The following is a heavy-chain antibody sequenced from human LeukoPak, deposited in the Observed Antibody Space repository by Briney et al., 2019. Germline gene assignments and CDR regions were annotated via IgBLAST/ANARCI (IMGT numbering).Heavy chain of an antibody. CDR2: IYSGGST. J-gene: IGHJ3*02. V-gene: IGHV3-53*04. Sequence: GGSLRLSCAASGFTVSSKYMSWVRQAPGKGLEWVSVIYSGGSTYYADSVKGRFTISRHNSKNTLYLQMNSLRAEDTAVYYCARETAGAFDIWGQGTMVTVSS. CDR1: GFTVSSKY. CDR3: ARETAGAFDI.